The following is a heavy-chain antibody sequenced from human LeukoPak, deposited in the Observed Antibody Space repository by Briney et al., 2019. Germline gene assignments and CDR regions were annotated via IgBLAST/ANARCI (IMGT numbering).Heavy chain of an antibody. Sequence: GGSLRLSCAASGFTFSSYWMSWVRQAPGKGLEWVANIKQDGSEKYYVDSVKGRFTISRDNAKNSLYQQMNSLRAEDTAVYYCARAGYCSSTSCYTFDYWGQGTLVTVSS. J-gene: IGHJ4*02. CDR3: ARAGYCSSTSCYTFDY. V-gene: IGHV3-7*01. CDR1: GFTFSSYW. D-gene: IGHD2-2*02. CDR2: IKQDGSEK.